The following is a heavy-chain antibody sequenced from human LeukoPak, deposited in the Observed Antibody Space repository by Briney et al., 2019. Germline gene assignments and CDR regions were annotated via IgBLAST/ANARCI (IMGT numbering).Heavy chain of an antibody. D-gene: IGHD4-23*01. J-gene: IGHJ5*02. CDR1: GFTFSNYA. CDR3: AKDRGPGGKVYWSDP. V-gene: IGHV3-23*01. Sequence: GGSLRLSCAASGFTFSNYAMNWVRQAPGKGLEWVSDISGSGGSTYYADSVKGRFTISRDNSKNTLYLQMSSLRVEDTAVYYCAKDRGPGGKVYWSDPWGQGTLVTVSS. CDR2: ISGSGGST.